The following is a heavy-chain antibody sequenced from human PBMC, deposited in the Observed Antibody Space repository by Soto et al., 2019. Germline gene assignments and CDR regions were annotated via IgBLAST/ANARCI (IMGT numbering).Heavy chain of an antibody. V-gene: IGHV3-23*01. CDR1: GFTFSNYG. CDR2: ISGSAGRT. J-gene: IGHJ4*02. D-gene: IGHD2-21*01. Sequence: EVQLLESGGGLIQPGGSLRLSCEASGFTFSNYGMTWVRLAPGAGLEWVSTISGSAGRTFYADPVKGRFTISRDNSKNTLYLQMNSLRAEDTAVYYCAKEMIASTLADLFDYWGQGTLVTVSS. CDR3: AKEMIASTLADLFDY.